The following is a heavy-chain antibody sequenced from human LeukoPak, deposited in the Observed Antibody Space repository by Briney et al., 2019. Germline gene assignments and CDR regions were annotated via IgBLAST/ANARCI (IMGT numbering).Heavy chain of an antibody. CDR1: GGSISSYY. V-gene: IGHV4-34*01. D-gene: IGHD3-22*01. CDR3: ARNYYDSSGYYYTPPQH. CDR2: INHSGST. J-gene: IGHJ1*01. Sequence: SETLSLPCTVSGGSISSYYWSWIRQPPGKGLEWIGEINHSGSTNYNPSLKSRVTISVDTSKNQFSLKLSSVTAADTAVYYCARNYYDSSGYYYTPPQHWGQGTLVTVSS.